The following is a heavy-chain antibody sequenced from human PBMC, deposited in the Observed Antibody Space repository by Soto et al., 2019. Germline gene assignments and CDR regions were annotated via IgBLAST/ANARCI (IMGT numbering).Heavy chain of an antibody. CDR3: ARDLRRQLYSSGWPDY. V-gene: IGHV1-18*01. D-gene: IGHD6-19*01. Sequence: GASVKVSCKASGYTFTSYGISWARQAPGQGLEWMGWISAYNGNTNYAQKPQGRVTMTTDTSTSTAYMELRSLRSDDTAVYYCARDLRRQLYSSGWPDYWGQGTLVTVSS. J-gene: IGHJ4*02. CDR1: GYTFTSYG. CDR2: ISAYNGNT.